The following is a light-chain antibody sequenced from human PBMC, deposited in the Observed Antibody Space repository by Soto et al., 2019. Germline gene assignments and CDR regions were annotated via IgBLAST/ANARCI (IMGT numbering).Light chain of an antibody. CDR2: AAS. Sequence: DIQMTQSPSSLSASVGDRVTITCRASQSISSYLNWYQQKPGKAPRLLIYAASSLESGVPSTFSGSGSGTDFTLSISSLQPEDFETYYCQQSYSTPQTFGQGTKVEIK. V-gene: IGKV1-39*01. J-gene: IGKJ1*01. CDR1: QSISSY. CDR3: QQSYSTPQT.